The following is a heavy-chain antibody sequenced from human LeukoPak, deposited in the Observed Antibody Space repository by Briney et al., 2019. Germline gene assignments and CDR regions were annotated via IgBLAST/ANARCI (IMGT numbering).Heavy chain of an antibody. CDR2: ISGSGGST. CDR3: AKDSLTRCSGGSCYPAEYFQH. D-gene: IGHD2-15*01. Sequence: PAGSLRLSCAASGFTFSSYAMSWVRQAPGKGLEWVSAISGSGGSTYYADSVKGRFTISRDNSKNTLYLQMNSLRAEDTAVYYCAKDSLTRCSGGSCYPAEYFQHWGQGTLVTVSS. J-gene: IGHJ1*01. V-gene: IGHV3-23*01. CDR1: GFTFSSYA.